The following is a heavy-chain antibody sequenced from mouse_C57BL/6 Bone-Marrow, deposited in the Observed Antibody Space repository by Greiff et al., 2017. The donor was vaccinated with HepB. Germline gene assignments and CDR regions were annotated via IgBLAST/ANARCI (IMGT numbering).Heavy chain of an antibody. CDR3: TSIATVVGMDY. CDR1: GFNIKDDY. V-gene: IGHV14-4*01. J-gene: IGHJ4*01. CDR2: IDPENGDT. D-gene: IGHD1-1*01. Sequence: VQLQQSGAELVRPGASVKLSCTASGFNIKDDYMHWVKQRPEQGLEWIGWIDPENGDTEYASKFQGKAPITADTSSNTAYLQLSSLTSEDTAVYYCTSIATVVGMDYWGQGTSVTVSS.